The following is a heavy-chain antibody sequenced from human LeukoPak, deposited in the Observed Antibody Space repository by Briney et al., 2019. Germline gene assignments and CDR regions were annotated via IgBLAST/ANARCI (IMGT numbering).Heavy chain of an antibody. CDR1: GYTFTTYG. D-gene: IGHD5-24*01. V-gene: IGHV1-2*02. CDR2: INPNSGGT. J-gene: IGHJ4*02. CDR3: ARVEMVIISSGPKDDY. Sequence: GASVKVSCKASGYTFTTYGISWVRQAPGQGLEWMGWINPNSGGTKYAQKFQGRVTMTRGTSISTAYMELSGLRSDDTAVYSCARVEMVIISSGPKDDYWGQGTLVTVSS.